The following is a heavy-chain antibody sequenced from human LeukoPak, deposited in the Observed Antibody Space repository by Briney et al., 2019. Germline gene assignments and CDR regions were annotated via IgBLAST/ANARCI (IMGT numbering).Heavy chain of an antibody. V-gene: IGHV3-74*01. CDR3: ARDVPHNWFDT. J-gene: IGHJ5*02. CDR2: INSDGGGA. Sequence: GGSLRLSCAASGITFGNNWMHWVRQGPGKGLVWISRINSDGGGAIYADSVRGRFTVSRDNAKNTLYLQMNSLRAEDTAVYYCARDVPHNWFDTWGQGTLVTVPS. CDR1: GITFGNNW.